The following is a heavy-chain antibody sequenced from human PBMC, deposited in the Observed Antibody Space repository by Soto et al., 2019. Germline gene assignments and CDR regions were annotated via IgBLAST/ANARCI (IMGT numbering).Heavy chain of an antibody. CDR3: ARDGLITIFGVAPYGWFDP. V-gene: IGHV1-18*01. Sequence: ASVKVSCKASGYTFTSYGISRVRQAPGQGLEWMGWISAYNGNTNYAQKLQGRVTMTTDTSTSTAYMELRSLRSDDTAVYYCARDGLITIFGVAPYGWFDPWGQGTLVTVSS. J-gene: IGHJ5*02. CDR1: GYTFTSYG. D-gene: IGHD3-3*01. CDR2: ISAYNGNT.